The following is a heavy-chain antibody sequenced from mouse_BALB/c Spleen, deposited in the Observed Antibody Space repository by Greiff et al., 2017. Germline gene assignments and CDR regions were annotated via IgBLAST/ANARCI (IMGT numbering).Heavy chain of an antibody. V-gene: IGHV5-17*02. D-gene: IGHD2-10*02. CDR3: ARWYGNYAMDY. CDR2: ISSGSSTI. CDR1: GFTFSSFG. J-gene: IGHJ4*01. Sequence: EVKVVESGGGLVQPGGSRKLSCAASGFTFSSFGMHWVRQAPEKGLEWVAYISSGSSTIYYADTVKGRFTISRDNPKNTLFLQMTSLRSEDTAMYYCARWYGNYAMDYWGQGTSVTVSS.